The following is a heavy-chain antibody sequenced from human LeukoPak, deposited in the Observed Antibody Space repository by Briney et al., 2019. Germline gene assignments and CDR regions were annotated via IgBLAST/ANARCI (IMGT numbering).Heavy chain of an antibody. CDR2: ISYDGSNK. J-gene: IGHJ5*02. CDR3: AREGNGVP. Sequence: TLTLYCAASAFTFSSYARHWVRQAPGKGLEWVAVISYDGSNKYYADSVKGRFTISRDNSKNTLYLQMNSLRAEDTAVYYCAREGNGVPWGEGTLVTVSS. D-gene: IGHD1-1*01. CDR1: AFTFSSYA. V-gene: IGHV3-30*01.